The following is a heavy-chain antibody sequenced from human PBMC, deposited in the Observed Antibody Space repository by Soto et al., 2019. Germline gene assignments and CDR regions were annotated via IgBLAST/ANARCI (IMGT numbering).Heavy chain of an antibody. CDR3: ARGKGMEENYYYYGLDI. J-gene: IGHJ6*02. Sequence: AAVRVSCKASGYTFSTYAMHWVRQAPGQSLEWMGWVNGGTGQTKYSQRFQDRVTIARDASASTAYMELSSLRSEDTAVYYCARGKGMEENYYYYGLDIWGQGTTVTVSS. D-gene: IGHD1-1*01. V-gene: IGHV1-3*01. CDR1: GYTFSTYA. CDR2: VNGGTGQT.